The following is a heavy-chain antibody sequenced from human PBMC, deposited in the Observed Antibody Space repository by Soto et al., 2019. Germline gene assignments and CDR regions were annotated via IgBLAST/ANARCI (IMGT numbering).Heavy chain of an antibody. D-gene: IGHD2-2*01. J-gene: IGHJ6*02. CDR2: IYPGDSDT. CDR1: GYSFTSYW. Sequence: LNISCKGSGYSFTSYWIGWVRQMPGKGLEWMGIIYPGDSDTRYSPSFQGQVTISADKSISTAYLQWSSLKASDTAMYYCARPSIPTGYCSSTSCKDHYYYYGMDVWGQGTTVTVSS. V-gene: IGHV5-51*01. CDR3: ARPSIPTGYCSSTSCKDHYYYYGMDV.